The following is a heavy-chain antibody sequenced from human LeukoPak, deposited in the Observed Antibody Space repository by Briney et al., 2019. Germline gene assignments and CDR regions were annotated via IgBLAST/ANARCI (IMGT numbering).Heavy chain of an antibody. Sequence: SETLSLTCAFYGGSFSTYYWSWIRQPPGKGLEWIGEINHSGSTNYNPSLKSRVTISVDTSKNQFSLKLSSVTAADTAVYYCARQWDGYSDYWGQGTLVTVSS. CDR3: ARQWDGYSDY. CDR2: INHSGST. CDR1: GGSFSTYY. J-gene: IGHJ4*02. V-gene: IGHV4-34*01. D-gene: IGHD1-26*01.